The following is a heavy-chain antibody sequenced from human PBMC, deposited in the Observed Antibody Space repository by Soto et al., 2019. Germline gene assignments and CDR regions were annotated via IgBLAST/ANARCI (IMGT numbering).Heavy chain of an antibody. J-gene: IGHJ4*02. CDR2: INYSGRT. Sequence: QVQLQESGPGLVKPSETLSLTCTVSGGSISTYYWSWIRQPPGKGLEWIGYINYSGRTNYNPSLKSRVTMSLDTSTNQFSLKLRSVTAADTAVFYCARYAGSSWFDYWGKGTLVTVSS. V-gene: IGHV4-59*01. CDR1: GGSISTYY. CDR3: ARYAGSSWFDY. D-gene: IGHD6-13*01.